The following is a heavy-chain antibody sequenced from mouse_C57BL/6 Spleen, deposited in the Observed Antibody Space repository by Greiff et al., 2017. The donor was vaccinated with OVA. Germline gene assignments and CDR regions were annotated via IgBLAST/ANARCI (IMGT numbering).Heavy chain of an antibody. Sequence: SGPVLVKPGASVKMSCKASGYTFTDYYMNWVKQSHGKSLEWIGVINPYNGGTSYNQKFKGKATLTVDKSSSTAYMELNSLTSEDSAVYYCARGDYYGSSYFDYWGQGTTLTVSS. D-gene: IGHD1-1*01. CDR3: ARGDYYGSSYFDY. J-gene: IGHJ2*01. CDR1: GYTFTDYY. CDR2: INPYNGGT. V-gene: IGHV1-19*01.